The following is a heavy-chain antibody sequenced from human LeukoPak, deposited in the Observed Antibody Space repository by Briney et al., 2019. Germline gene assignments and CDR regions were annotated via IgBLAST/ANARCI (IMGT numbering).Heavy chain of an antibody. V-gene: IGHV4-34*01. CDR1: GGSFSGYY. CDR3: ARGQQLGSYNWLDP. CDR2: INHSGST. D-gene: IGHD6-13*01. J-gene: IGHJ5*02. Sequence: PSETLSLTCAVYGGSFSGYYWTWIRQPPGKGLEWIGEINHSGSTNYNPSLKSRVTISVDTSKNQFSLKLSSVTAADTSVYYCARGQQLGSYNWLDPWGQGTLVTVSS.